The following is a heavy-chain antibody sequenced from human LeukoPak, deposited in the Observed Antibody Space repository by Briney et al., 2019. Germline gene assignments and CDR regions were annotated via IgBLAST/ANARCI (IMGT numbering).Heavy chain of an antibody. Sequence: GASVKVSCKASGYTFTSYGVSWVREAPGQGLEWRGWISAYNGDTNYAQKLQGRVTMTADTSTSTAYMELRSLKSDDTAVYYCARIMDTAMAADFDCWGQGTLVTVSS. CDR3: ARIMDTAMAADFDC. J-gene: IGHJ4*02. V-gene: IGHV1-18*01. CDR2: ISAYNGDT. CDR1: GYTFTSYG. D-gene: IGHD5-18*01.